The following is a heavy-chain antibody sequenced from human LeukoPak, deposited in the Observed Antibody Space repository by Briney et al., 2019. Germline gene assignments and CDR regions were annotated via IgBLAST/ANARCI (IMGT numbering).Heavy chain of an antibody. CDR3: ARDIGIAAAGTWWFDP. CDR2: IYYSGST. CDR1: GYSISSGYY. D-gene: IGHD6-13*01. Sequence: SXTLSLTCNVSGYSISSGYYWGWIRQPPGKGLEWIGYIYYSGSTNYNPSLKSRVTISVDTSKNQFSLKLSSVTAADTAVYYCARDIGIAAAGTWWFDPWGQGTLVAVSS. V-gene: IGHV4-38-2*02. J-gene: IGHJ5*02.